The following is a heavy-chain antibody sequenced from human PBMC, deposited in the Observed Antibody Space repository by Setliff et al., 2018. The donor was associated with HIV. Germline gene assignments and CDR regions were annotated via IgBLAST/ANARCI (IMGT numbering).Heavy chain of an antibody. J-gene: IGHJ5*02. CDR1: GVSISSSTYY. CDR2: IHYRGRP. CDR3: ARDYQPYYNFWSGPNWFDP. D-gene: IGHD3-3*01. V-gene: IGHV4-39*07. Sequence: SETLSLTCTVSGVSISSSTYYWGWIRQPPGKGLEWIGSIHYRGRPTYNPSLKSRVTISVDASKNQFSLQLDSVTAADTAVYYCARDYQPYYNFWSGPNWFDPWGQGTLVTVSS.